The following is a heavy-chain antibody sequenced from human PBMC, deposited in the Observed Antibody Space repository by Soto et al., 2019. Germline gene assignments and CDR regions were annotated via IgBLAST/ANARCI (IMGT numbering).Heavy chain of an antibody. J-gene: IGHJ6*02. D-gene: IGHD4-4*01. V-gene: IGHV3-30*18. CDR2: ISYDGSDK. CDR1: GFTVSSYG. Sequence: QVQLVESGGGVVQPGRSLRLSCAASGFTVSSYGMHWVRQAPGKGLEWVAVISYDGSDKYYADSVKGRFTISRDNSKNTLYLQMNSLRADDTAVYYCAKQPQGDSNFQILDYYGMDVWGQGTTVTVSS. CDR3: AKQPQGDSNFQILDYYGMDV.